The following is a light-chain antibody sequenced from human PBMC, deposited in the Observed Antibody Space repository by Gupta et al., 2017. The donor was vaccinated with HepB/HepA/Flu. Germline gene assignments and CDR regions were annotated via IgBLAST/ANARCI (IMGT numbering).Light chain of an antibody. CDR1: SSDVGGYNY. CDR2: DVT. J-gene: IGLJ1*01. Sequence: SALTPPRSVSESPGQSVTISSTGTSSDVGGYNYVSWYQQPPAKAPKLMIYDVTNRPSGVPDLFSGSKAGNTASLTISGLQAEDEADYYCCSYAGSNNFVFGTGTKVTVL. CDR3: CSYAGSNNFV. V-gene: IGLV2-11*01.